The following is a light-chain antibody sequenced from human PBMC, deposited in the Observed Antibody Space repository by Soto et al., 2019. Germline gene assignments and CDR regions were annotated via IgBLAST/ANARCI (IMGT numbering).Light chain of an antibody. V-gene: IGKV1-6*01. Sequence: AIQMTQSPSSLSASVGDRVTITCRASQGIRNDLGWYQQKPGTAPKLLIYAASSLHSGVPSRFSGSGSGTDFTLTISSLQPEDFATYYCLQDYNYPRTFGQGTKVEIK. J-gene: IGKJ1*01. CDR1: QGIRND. CDR2: AAS. CDR3: LQDYNYPRT.